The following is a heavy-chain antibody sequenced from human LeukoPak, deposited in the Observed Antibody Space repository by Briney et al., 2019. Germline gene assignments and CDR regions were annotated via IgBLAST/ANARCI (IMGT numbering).Heavy chain of an antibody. J-gene: IGHJ4*02. CDR1: GFTFGDYA. CDR3: TRDQVSYYYDSSGYYRY. Sequence: GGSLRLSCTASGFTFGDYAMSWFRQAPGKGLKWVGFIRSKAYGGTTEYAASVKGRFTISRDDSKSIAYLQMNSLKTEDTAVYYCTRDQVSYYYDSSGYYRYWGQGTLVTVSS. CDR2: IRSKAYGGTT. V-gene: IGHV3-49*03. D-gene: IGHD3-22*01.